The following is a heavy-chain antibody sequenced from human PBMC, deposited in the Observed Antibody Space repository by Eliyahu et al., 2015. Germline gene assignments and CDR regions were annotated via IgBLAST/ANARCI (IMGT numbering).Heavy chain of an antibody. D-gene: IGHD2-2*01. J-gene: IGHJ6*02. V-gene: IGHV3-33*01. CDR3: ARVNTPSSYYYYGMDV. Sequence: QVQLVESGGGVVQXGRSLSLSCAASXFTFXNFGMHWVRQAPGKGLEWVXVIWYDGRNKYYAESVKGRFTISRDNSKNTLYLQMNSLRAEDTAVYYCARVNTPSSYYYYGMDVWGQGTTVTVSS. CDR2: IWYDGRNK. CDR1: XFTFXNFG.